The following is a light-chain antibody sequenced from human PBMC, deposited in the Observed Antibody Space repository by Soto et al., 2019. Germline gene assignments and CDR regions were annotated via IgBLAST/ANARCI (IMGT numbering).Light chain of an antibody. V-gene: IGKV3-20*01. J-gene: IGKJ5*01. CDR2: GAS. CDR1: QTTTPKY. Sequence: EIELTQSPGTLSLSPGESATLSCRVSQTTTPKYVAWYQQRRGLAPRLLVYGASKRAAGIPDRFRGSGSGSEFSLTISGLEPEDFAVYLCQHFGSAPPVIFGQGTRLDVK. CDR3: QHFGSAPPVI.